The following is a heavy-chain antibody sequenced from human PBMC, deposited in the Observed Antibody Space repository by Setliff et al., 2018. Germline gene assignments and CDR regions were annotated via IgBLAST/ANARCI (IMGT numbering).Heavy chain of an antibody. Sequence: KSSETLSLTCTVSGGSISSGGYYWSWIRQHPGKGLEWIGYIYYSGSTYYNPSLKSRVTVSVDTSKNQFSLKLSSVTAADTAVYYCARGGRISYRPSTSWYILDYWGQGTLVTVSS. CDR1: GGSISSGGYY. J-gene: IGHJ4*02. D-gene: IGHD6-13*01. CDR2: IYYSGST. V-gene: IGHV4-31*03. CDR3: ARGGRISYRPSTSWYILDY.